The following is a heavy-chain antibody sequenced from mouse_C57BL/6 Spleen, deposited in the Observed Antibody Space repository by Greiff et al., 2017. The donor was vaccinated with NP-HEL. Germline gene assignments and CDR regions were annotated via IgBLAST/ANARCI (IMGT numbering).Heavy chain of an antibody. CDR1: GYTFTSYW. CDR2: INPSNGGT. Sequence: VQLQQPGTELVKPGASVKLSCKASGYTFTSYWMHWVKQRPGQGLEWIGNINPSNGGTHYTAKFKSKATLTVDNSSSPAYMQLSSLTSEDSAVYYCARGYDGYPLYYFDDWGQGTTLTVSS. V-gene: IGHV1-53*01. J-gene: IGHJ2*01. CDR3: ARGYDGYPLYYFDD. D-gene: IGHD2-3*01.